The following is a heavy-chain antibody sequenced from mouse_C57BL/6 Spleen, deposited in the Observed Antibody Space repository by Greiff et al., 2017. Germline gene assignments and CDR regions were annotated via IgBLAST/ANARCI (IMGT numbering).Heavy chain of an antibody. CDR2: IHPNSGST. CDR3: ARRQKAMDY. CDR1: GYTFTSYW. Sequence: QVQLQQPGAELVKPWASVTLSCTASGYTFTSYWMHWVKQRPGQGLVWIVMIHPNSGSTNYNEKFKNKATLTVDKSSSTAYMQLSSLASADTAVYYSARRQKAMDYWGQGTSVTVSS. D-gene: IGHD6-1*01. V-gene: IGHV1-64*01. J-gene: IGHJ4*01.